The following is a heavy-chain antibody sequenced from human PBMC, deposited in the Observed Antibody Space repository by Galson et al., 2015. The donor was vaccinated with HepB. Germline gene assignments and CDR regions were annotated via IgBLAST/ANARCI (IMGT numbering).Heavy chain of an antibody. CDR2: IDPSDSYT. Sequence: PGASLRISCQGSGYRFIGYWISWVRQMPGKGLEWMGRIDPSDSYTNYSPSFQGHVTMSADKSISTAYLQWSSLKASDTAMYFCARQADDSSGYFDWGQGTLVTVSS. D-gene: IGHD3-22*01. J-gene: IGHJ4*02. V-gene: IGHV5-10-1*01. CDR1: GYRFIGYW. CDR3: ARQADDSSGYFD.